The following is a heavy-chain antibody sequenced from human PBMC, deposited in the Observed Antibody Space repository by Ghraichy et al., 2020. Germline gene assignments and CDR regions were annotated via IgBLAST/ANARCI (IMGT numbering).Heavy chain of an antibody. CDR2: IKQDGGEK. D-gene: IGHD3-16*02. CDR1: GFTFTNHW. V-gene: IGHV3-7*03. Sequence: GGSLRLSCAASGFTFTNHWMSWVRRAPGKGLEWVANIKQDGGEKYYVDSVKGRFTISRDNAKNSLYLQMNSLRAEDTAVYYCARERAIWGNYLYLYFDYWGQGTLASVSA. CDR3: ARERAIWGNYLYLYFDY. J-gene: IGHJ4*02.